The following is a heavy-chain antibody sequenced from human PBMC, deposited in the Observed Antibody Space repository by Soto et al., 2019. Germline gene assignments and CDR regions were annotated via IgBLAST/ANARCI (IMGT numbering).Heavy chain of an antibody. Sequence: QVLLVQSGPEVKEPGASVKVSCKASGYTFNMYGVSWLRQAPGQGLEWMGWASTYDDKTHYAQKFQDRVTLTTDSSTSTVYMEVRSLRSDDTAMYYCARDWRWDTSEITDYWGQGTLVTVSS. J-gene: IGHJ4*02. CDR3: ARDWRWDTSEITDY. CDR2: ASTYDDKT. D-gene: IGHD1-20*01. CDR1: GYTFNMYG. V-gene: IGHV1-18*01.